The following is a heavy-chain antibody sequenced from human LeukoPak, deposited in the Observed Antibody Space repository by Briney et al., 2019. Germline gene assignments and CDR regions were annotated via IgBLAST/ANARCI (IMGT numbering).Heavy chain of an antibody. CDR3: ARVDYGDYGFDY. Sequence: GGSLRLSCAASGFTVSNNYMSWVRQAPGKGLEWVSVIYSGGSTYYADSVKGRFIISRDNSKNTLYLQMNSLRAEDTAVYYCARVDYGDYGFDYRGQGTLVTVSS. CDR2: IYSGGST. V-gene: IGHV3-66*01. CDR1: GFTVSNNY. J-gene: IGHJ4*02. D-gene: IGHD4-17*01.